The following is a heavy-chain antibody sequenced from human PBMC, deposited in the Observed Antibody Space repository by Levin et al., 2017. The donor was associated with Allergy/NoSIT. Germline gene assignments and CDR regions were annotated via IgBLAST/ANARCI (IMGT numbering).Heavy chain of an antibody. CDR3: VKNGDYGELGY. Sequence: SCSASGFTFSGYSMQWVRQAPGKGLESVSAISNHGGRTYYTDSVKGRFTISRDNSKNTLYLQMNSLRTEDTAMYYCVKNGDYGELGYWGQGTLVTVAS. CDR1: GFTFSGYS. D-gene: IGHD4-17*01. J-gene: IGHJ4*02. CDR2: ISNHGGRT. V-gene: IGHV3-64D*06.